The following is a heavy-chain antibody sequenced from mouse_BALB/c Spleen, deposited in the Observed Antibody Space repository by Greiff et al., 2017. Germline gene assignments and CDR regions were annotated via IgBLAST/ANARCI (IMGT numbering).Heavy chain of an antibody. J-gene: IGHJ3*01. V-gene: IGHV1S56*01. D-gene: IGHD2-1*01. CDR2: IYPGNVNT. CDR1: GYTFTSYY. Sequence: VQLQQSGPELVKPGASVRISCKASGYTFTSYYIHWVKLRPGQGLEWIGWIYPGNVNTKYNEKFKGKATLTADKSSSTAYMQLSSLTSEDSAVYFCARLGGNYEAWFAYWGQGTLVTVSA. CDR3: ARLGGNYEAWFAY.